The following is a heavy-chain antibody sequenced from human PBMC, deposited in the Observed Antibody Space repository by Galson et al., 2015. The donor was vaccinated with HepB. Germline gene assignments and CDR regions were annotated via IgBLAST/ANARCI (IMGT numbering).Heavy chain of an antibody. D-gene: IGHD3-22*01. V-gene: IGHV3-9*01. J-gene: IGHJ4*02. CDR2: INWNGHSS. CDR1: GFTFDDYA. Sequence: SLRLSCAASGFTFDDYAMHWVRQAPGKGLEWVSYINWNGHSSGYADSVKGRFTVSRDNAKNSLYLQMTSLRPEDTALYYCAKEAFDSSGHYFEYFDSWGQGTLVTVSS. CDR3: AKEAFDSSGHYFEYFDS.